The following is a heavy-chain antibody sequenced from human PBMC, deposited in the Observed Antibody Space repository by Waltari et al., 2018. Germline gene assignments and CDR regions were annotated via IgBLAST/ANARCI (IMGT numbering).Heavy chain of an antibody. CDR3: ARAQWGWELLTFDY. CDR2: IYHSGST. J-gene: IGHJ4*02. D-gene: IGHD1-26*01. CDR1: GYSISSGYY. V-gene: IGHV4-38-2*01. Sequence: QVQLQESGPGLVKPSETLSLTCAVSGYSISSGYYWGWIRQPTGKGLEWIGSIYHSGSTYYNPSLKSRVTISVDTSKNQFSLKLSSVTAADTAVYYCARAQWGWELLTFDYWGQGTLVTVSS.